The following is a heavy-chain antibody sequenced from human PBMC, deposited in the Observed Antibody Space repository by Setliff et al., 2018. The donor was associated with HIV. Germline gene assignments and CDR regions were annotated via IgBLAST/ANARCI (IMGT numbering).Heavy chain of an antibody. CDR1: GFTVSSNS. CDR3: ARDRWFSNNWYSDY. D-gene: IGHD6-13*01. J-gene: IGHJ4*02. V-gene: IGHV3-7*05. Sequence: PGGSLRLSCAASGFTVSSNSMAWVRLAPGKGLEWVANIKQDGSVKNYVDSVRGRFTISRDNAENSLFLQMTGLRPEDTAMYYCARDRWFSNNWYSDYWGQGTLVTVSS. CDR2: IKQDGSVK.